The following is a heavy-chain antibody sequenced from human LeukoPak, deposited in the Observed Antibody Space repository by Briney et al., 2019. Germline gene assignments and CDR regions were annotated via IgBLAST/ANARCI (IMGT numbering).Heavy chain of an antibody. Sequence: SGGSLRLSCAASGFTFSSHGMNWVRQAPGKGLEWVSGISPNGVITYYADSVKGRFTISRDNAKNTLNLQMNSLRAEDTAVYYCARDLGQYYDTSDNWFDPWGQGTLVTVSS. CDR2: ISPNGVIT. CDR1: GFTFSSHG. CDR3: ARDLGQYYDTSDNWFDP. J-gene: IGHJ5*02. V-gene: IGHV3-23*01. D-gene: IGHD3-22*01.